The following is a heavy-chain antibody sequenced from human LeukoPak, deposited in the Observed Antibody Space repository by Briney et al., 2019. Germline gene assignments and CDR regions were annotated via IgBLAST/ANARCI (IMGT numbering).Heavy chain of an antibody. CDR2: IYYSGST. CDR1: GGSVDSSSYY. D-gene: IGHD3-22*01. Sequence: SETLSLTCTVSGGSVDSSSYYWGWIRQPPGKGLEWIGNIYYSGSTYYNPSLKSRVTISVDTSKNQFSLKLSSVTAADTAVYYCARGGPDYYDSSGYYEGRGGDWFDPWGQGTLVTVSS. CDR3: ARGGPDYYDSSGYYEGRGGDWFDP. V-gene: IGHV4-39*07. J-gene: IGHJ5*02.